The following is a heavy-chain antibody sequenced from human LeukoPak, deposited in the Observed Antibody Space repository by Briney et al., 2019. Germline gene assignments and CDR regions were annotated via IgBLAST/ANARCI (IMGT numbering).Heavy chain of an antibody. V-gene: IGHV4-59*01. CDR1: GGSISSYY. D-gene: IGHD3-9*01. CDR3: ARVRYDILTGYYLHFDY. Sequence: SETLSLTCTVSGGSISSYYWSWIRQPPGKGLEWIGYIYYSGSTNNNPSLKSRVTISVDTSKNQFSLKLSSVTAADTAVYYCARVRYDILTGYYLHFDYWGQGTLVTVSS. J-gene: IGHJ4*02. CDR2: IYYSGST.